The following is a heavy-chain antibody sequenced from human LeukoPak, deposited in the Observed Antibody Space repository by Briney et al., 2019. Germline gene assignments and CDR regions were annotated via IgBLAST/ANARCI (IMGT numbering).Heavy chain of an antibody. J-gene: IGHJ6*03. CDR2: INPNSGGT. V-gene: IGHV1-2*02. CDR3: ARAEWYCSSTSCYTAYYYYMDV. CDR1: GYTFTGYY. D-gene: IGHD2-2*02. Sequence: GASVKVSCKASGYTFTGYYMHWVRQAPGQWLEWMGWINPNSGGTNYAQKFQDRVTMTRDTSISTAYMELSRLRYDDTAVYYCARAEWYCSSTSCYTAYYYYMDVWGKGTTVTVSS.